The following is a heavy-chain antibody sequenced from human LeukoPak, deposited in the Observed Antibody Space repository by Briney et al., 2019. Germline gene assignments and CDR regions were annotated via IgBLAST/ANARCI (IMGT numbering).Heavy chain of an antibody. V-gene: IGHV4-31*03. CDR2: FYYSGST. J-gene: IGHJ4*02. CDR1: GGSISSGGYY. D-gene: IGHD6-13*01. CDR3: ARGRYSRSRGVGYYFDY. Sequence: SQTLSLTCTVSGGSISSGGYYWSWIRQHPGEGLEWIGYFYYSGSTYYNPSLKSRVTISVDTSKNQFSLKLSSVTAADTAVYYCARGRYSRSRGVGYYFDYWGQGTLVTVSS.